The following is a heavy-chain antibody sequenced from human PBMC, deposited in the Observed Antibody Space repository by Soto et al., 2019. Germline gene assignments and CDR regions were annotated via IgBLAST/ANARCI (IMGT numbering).Heavy chain of an antibody. V-gene: IGHV5-51*01. CDR1: GYSFTSYW. D-gene: IGHD5-12*01. Sequence: GESQKISCKGSGYSFTSYWIGWVRQMHGKGLEWMGIIYPGDFDTRYSPSFQGQVTISADKSISTAYLQWSSLKASDTAMYYCATPGQGYKSALDIWGQGTMVTVSS. CDR2: IYPGDFDT. CDR3: ATPGQGYKSALDI. J-gene: IGHJ3*02.